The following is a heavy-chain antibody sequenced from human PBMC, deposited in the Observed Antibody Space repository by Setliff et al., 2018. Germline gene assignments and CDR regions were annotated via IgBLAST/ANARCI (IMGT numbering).Heavy chain of an antibody. CDR3: VREGYSEYFQD. CDR2: ISYSGIT. V-gene: IGHV4-59*02. Sequence: SETLSLTCNVSGASVSSHYWDWIRQPPGKGLEWIGFISYSGITTYSVSLKGRVSISVDTSKNQLSLTLSSVTAADTAVYYCVREGYSEYFQDWGRGTLVTVS. D-gene: IGHD1-1*01. J-gene: IGHJ1*01. CDR1: GASVSSHY.